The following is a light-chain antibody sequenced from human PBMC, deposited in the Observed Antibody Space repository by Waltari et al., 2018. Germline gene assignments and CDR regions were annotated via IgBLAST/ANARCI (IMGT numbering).Light chain of an antibody. Sequence: VLLTQSPASLSVSPGDTVILSCRASQSVRTNLVWYQQKAGQAPRTLIYGASTRASGVPSRFSGSGSETDFTLIISSLQSEDAAVYFCQQYYVWPPITFRGGTKLEI. CDR1: QSVRTN. CDR3: QQYYVWPPIT. J-gene: IGKJ4*01. CDR2: GAS. V-gene: IGKV3-15*01.